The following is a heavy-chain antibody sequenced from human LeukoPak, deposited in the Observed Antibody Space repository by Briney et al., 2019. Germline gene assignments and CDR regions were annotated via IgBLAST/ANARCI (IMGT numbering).Heavy chain of an antibody. CDR1: GYSFTMLY. D-gene: IGHD5-18*01. CDR2: FDVIDAKT. V-gene: IGHV1-24*01. J-gene: IGHJ4*02. Sequence: ASVKVSCKASGYSFTMLYIYWVRQAPGQGLEWMGSFDVIDAKTFYAQKFQGRVTMTEDSSTDTAYMELSSLRSDDTAFYYCAAGRPYSLLDYWGQGTLLTVSS. CDR3: AAGRPYSLLDY.